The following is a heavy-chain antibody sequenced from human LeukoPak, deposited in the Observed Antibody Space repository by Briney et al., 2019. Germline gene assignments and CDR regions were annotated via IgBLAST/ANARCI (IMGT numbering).Heavy chain of an antibody. J-gene: IGHJ4*02. D-gene: IGHD1-26*01. V-gene: IGHV6-1*01. Sequence: SQTLSLTCAISGDSVPTNSVAWNWITQSPSRGLEWLGRTYYRYKWYNDYAVSVKSRITINPDTSKNQFSLQLNSVTPEDTAVYYCARGKVGIYDYWGQGTLVTVSS. CDR1: GDSVPTNSVA. CDR2: TYYRYKWYN. CDR3: ARGKVGIYDY.